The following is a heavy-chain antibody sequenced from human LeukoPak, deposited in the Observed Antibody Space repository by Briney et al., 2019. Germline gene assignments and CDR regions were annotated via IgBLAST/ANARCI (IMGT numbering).Heavy chain of an antibody. V-gene: IGHV4-39*07. J-gene: IGHJ4*02. D-gene: IGHD3-3*01. CDR2: IYYSGST. Sequence: SETLSLTCTVSGGSISSSSYYWGWIRQPPGKGLEWIGSIYYSGSTYYNPSLKSRVTISVDTSKNQFSLKLSSVTAADTAVYYCARNVWSGYILNWGQGTLVTVSS. CDR1: GGSISSSSYY. CDR3: ARNVWSGYILN.